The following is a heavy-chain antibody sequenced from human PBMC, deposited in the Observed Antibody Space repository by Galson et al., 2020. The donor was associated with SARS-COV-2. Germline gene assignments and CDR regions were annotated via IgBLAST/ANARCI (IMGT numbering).Heavy chain of an antibody. J-gene: IGHJ3*02. Sequence: GESLKIFCEASAFTFSRYGMHWVRQAPGKGLEAVAGIWHDASNTYYVDSVNGRFTISRDNSKNTLFLQMNSLRAEDTAVYYCARGGIMGGTIRGVFDIWGQGTVVTVSS. V-gene: IGHV3-33*01. CDR3: ARGGIMGGTIRGVFDI. D-gene: IGHD1-26*01. CDR2: IWHDASNT. CDR1: AFTFSRYG.